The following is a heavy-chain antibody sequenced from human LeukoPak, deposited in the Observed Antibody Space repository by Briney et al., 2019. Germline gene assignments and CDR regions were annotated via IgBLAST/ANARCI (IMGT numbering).Heavy chain of an antibody. V-gene: IGHV3-23*01. Sequence: LTGGSLRLSCAASGFKFDNYEMSWVRQAPGKGLEWVSAISGSGGSTYYADSVKGRFTISRDNSKNTLYLQMNSLRAEDTAVYYCAKGGRLSYYYYYYMDVWGKGTTVTVSS. J-gene: IGHJ6*03. CDR2: ISGSGGST. CDR1: GFKFDNYE. CDR3: AKGGRLSYYYYYYMDV. D-gene: IGHD2-15*01.